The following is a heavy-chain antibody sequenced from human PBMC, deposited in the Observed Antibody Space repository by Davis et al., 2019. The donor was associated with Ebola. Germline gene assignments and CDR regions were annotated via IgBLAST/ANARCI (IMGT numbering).Heavy chain of an antibody. J-gene: IGHJ5*02. V-gene: IGHV3-74*01. D-gene: IGHD6-19*01. CDR1: GFTFSSYW. Sequence: GESLKISCAASGFTFSSYWMHWVRQAPGKGLVWVSRIKSDGSDTNYADSVKGRFTISRDNAKNTLYLQMNSLRAEDTAVYYCASATVAGVNWFDPWGQGTLVTVSS. CDR3: ASATVAGVNWFDP. CDR2: IKSDGSDT.